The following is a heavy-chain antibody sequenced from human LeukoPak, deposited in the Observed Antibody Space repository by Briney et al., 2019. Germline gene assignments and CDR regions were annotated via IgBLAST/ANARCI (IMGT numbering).Heavy chain of an antibody. Sequence: GGSLRLSCAASGFPFSTYWMHWVRQAPGKGPVWVSRIISDGIDTNYADSVKGRFTISRDNAKNTLFLQMNSLRAEDTAVCYCARAFSGVGDAYDIWGQGTMVTVSS. CDR3: ARAFSGVGDAYDI. V-gene: IGHV3-74*01. CDR1: GFPFSTYW. D-gene: IGHD1-26*01. CDR2: IISDGIDT. J-gene: IGHJ3*02.